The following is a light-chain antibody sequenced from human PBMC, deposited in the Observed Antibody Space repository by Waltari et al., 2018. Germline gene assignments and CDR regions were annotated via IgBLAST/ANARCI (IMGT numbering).Light chain of an antibody. V-gene: IGKV3-20*01. J-gene: IGKJ1*01. CDR3: QHYVSLPVT. Sequence: EIVLTQSPGTLSLSPGERATLPCRASQSVGRSLAWYQQKPGQAPRLLIYGASSRATGIPDRFSGGGSGTDFSLTISRLEPEDFAAYHCQHYVSLPVTFGQGTKVEIK. CDR2: GAS. CDR1: QSVGRS.